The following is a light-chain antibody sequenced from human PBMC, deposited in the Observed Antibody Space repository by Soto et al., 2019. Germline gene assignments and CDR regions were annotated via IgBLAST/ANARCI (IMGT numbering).Light chain of an antibody. J-gene: IGKJ4*01. CDR2: DAS. V-gene: IGKV3-11*01. Sequence: IVLTQSPATLSLSPGEGATLSCRASQSVTRYLAWYQQKPGQTPRLLIYDASNRATGIPARFSGSGSGTDFTLTISSLEPEDFAVYYCQQRGFWPLTFGGGTKVEMK. CDR3: QQRGFWPLT. CDR1: QSVTRY.